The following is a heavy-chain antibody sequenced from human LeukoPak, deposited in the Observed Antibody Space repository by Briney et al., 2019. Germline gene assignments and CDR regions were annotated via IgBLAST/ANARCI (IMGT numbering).Heavy chain of an antibody. CDR2: MNPNSGNT. V-gene: IGHV1-8*03. J-gene: IGHJ4*02. D-gene: IGHD3-10*01. Sequence: ASVKVSCKASGYTFTSYDINWVRQATGQGLEWMGWMNPNSGNTGYAQKFQGRVTITRNTSISTAYMELRSLRSEDTAVYYCARGHYGSGSYYTFDYWGQGTLVTVSS. CDR1: GYTFTSYD. CDR3: ARGHYGSGSYYTFDY.